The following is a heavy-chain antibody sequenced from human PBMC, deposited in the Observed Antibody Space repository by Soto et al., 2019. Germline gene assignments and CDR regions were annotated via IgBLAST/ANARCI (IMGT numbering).Heavy chain of an antibody. J-gene: IGHJ5*01. V-gene: IGHV3-11*01. CDR1: GFDLSDYY. CDR2: ISSSSRTI. D-gene: IGHD6-13*01. Sequence: QVHLVESGGGLVKPGGSLRLSCAASGFDLSDYYMSWIRQAPGKGLEWVSYISSSSRTIFYADSVRGRFTISRDNAENLVYLQMDSLRAEDTALYYCARNSDHFDSWGQGTLVTVSS. CDR3: ARNSDHFDS.